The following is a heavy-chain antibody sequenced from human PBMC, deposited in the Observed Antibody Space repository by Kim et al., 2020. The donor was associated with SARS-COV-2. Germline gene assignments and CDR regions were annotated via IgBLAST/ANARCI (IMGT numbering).Heavy chain of an antibody. Sequence: SETLSLTCTSSTGPITNSSHSWGRFRNTPGNGLEWIGTIYYSGSTYYNPSLKRRVTISLDPSQNPFSLKLRSVTAADTAVYSCARLQPTHHYYGMDVWGPGTAVTVSS. D-gene: IGHD1-1*01. J-gene: IGHJ6*02. CDR2: IYYSGST. CDR3: ARLQPTHHYYGMDV. CDR1: TGPITNSSHS. V-gene: IGHV4-39*01.